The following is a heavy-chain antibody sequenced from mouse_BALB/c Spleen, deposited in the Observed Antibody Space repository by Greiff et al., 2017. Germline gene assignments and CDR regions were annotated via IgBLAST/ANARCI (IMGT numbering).Heavy chain of an antibody. Sequence: VQLQESGPELVKPGASVKMSCKASGYTFTDYGISWVKQRTGQGLEWIGEIYPGSGSTYYNEEFKGKATLTADKSSNTAYMQRSSLTSEDSAVYFCAEGDYFAYWGQGTLVTVSA. V-gene: IGHV1-81*01. CDR3: AEGDYFAY. CDR2: IYPGSGST. J-gene: IGHJ3*01. CDR1: GYTFTDYG. D-gene: IGHD2-4*01.